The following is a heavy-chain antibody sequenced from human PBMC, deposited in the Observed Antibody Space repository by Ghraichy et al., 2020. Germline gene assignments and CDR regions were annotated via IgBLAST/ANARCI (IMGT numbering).Heavy chain of an antibody. CDR1: GGTFSSYA. Sequence: SVKVSCKASGGTFSSYAISWVRQAPGQGLEWMGGIIPIFGTANYAQKFQGRVTITADESTSTAYMELSSLRSEDTAVYYCARGVVEMATIDPPLYWGQGTLVTVSS. CDR3: ARGVVEMATIDPPLY. J-gene: IGHJ4*02. CDR2: IIPIFGTA. V-gene: IGHV1-69*13. D-gene: IGHD5-24*01.